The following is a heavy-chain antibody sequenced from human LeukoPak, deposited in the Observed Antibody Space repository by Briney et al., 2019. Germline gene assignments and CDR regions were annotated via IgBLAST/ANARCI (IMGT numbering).Heavy chain of an antibody. Sequence: PSETLSLTCTVSGGSISSSSYYWGWIRQPPGKGPEWIGSIYYSGSAYYNPSLKSRVTISVDTSKNQFSLKLSSVTAADTAVYYCARRRTPVHRYFDSWGQGTLVTVSS. V-gene: IGHV4-39*01. CDR1: GGSISSSSYY. J-gene: IGHJ4*02. D-gene: IGHD3-9*01. CDR2: IYYSGSA. CDR3: ARRRTPVHRYFDS.